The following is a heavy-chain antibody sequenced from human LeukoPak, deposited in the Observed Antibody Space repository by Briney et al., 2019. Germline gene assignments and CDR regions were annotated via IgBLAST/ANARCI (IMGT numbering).Heavy chain of an antibody. CDR3: AKSGSIWYYFDY. CDR2: VRGSGTNA. CDR1: GFIFRSYA. V-gene: IGHV3-23*01. J-gene: IGHJ4*02. D-gene: IGHD6-13*01. Sequence: GGSLRLSCAASGFIFRSYAMSWVRQAPGKGLEWVSSVRGSGTNAIYADSVKGRFTISRDNSENSLYLQMNSLGAEDTAVYYCAKSGSIWYYFDYWGQGTLVTVSS.